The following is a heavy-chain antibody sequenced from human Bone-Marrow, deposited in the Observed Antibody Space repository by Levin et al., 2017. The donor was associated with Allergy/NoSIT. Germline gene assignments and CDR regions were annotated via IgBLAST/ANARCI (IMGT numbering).Heavy chain of an antibody. CDR1: GTSFKSFV. Sequence: SVKVSCKASGTSFKSFVINWVRQAPGQGLEWMGGIIPIFGTPHYAQKFQGRVTIIADEFTSTAFLELTNLTSEDTAIYFCARVGVVAARVAFFDYWGQGTLVTVSS. J-gene: IGHJ4*02. D-gene: IGHD2-15*01. V-gene: IGHV1-69*13. CDR3: ARVGVVAARVAFFDY. CDR2: IIPIFGTP.